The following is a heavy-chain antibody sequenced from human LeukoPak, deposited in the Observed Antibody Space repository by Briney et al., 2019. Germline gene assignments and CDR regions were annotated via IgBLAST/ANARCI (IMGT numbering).Heavy chain of an antibody. D-gene: IGHD3-10*01. CDR2: IRYDGSNK. J-gene: IGHJ4*02. CDR1: GFAFSSYG. CDR3: AKRSGSGSYSTFDY. Sequence: PGGSLRLSCAASGFAFSSYGMHWVRQAPGKGLEWVAFIRYDGSNKYYADSVKGRFTISRDNSKNTLYLQMNSLRAEDTAVYYCAKRSGSGSYSTFDYWGQGTLVTVSS. V-gene: IGHV3-30*02.